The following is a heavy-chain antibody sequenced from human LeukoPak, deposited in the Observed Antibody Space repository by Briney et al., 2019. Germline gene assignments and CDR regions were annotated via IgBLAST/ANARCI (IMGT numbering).Heavy chain of an antibody. J-gene: IGHJ4*02. CDR3: ARWYSGSLTFDY. V-gene: IGHV3-30*04. CDR2: ISYDGSNK. CDR1: GFTFSSYA. Sequence: PGGSLRLSCAASGFTFSSYAMHWVRQAPGKGLEWVAVISYDGSNKYYADSVKGRFTISRDNSKNTLYLQMNSLRAEDTAVYYCARWYSGSLTFDYWGQGTLVTVSS. D-gene: IGHD1-26*01.